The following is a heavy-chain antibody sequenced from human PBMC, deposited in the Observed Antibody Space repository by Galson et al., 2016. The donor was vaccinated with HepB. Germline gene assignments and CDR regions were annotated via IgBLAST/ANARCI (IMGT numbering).Heavy chain of an antibody. CDR3: ARESRMVRGVITYFFDY. V-gene: IGHV3-53*01. CDR2: IYSGGST. D-gene: IGHD3-10*01. J-gene: IGHJ4*02. CDR1: GFTVSSNY. Sequence: SLRLSCAASGFTVSSNYMSWVRQAPGKGLEWVSVIYSGGSTYYAGSVKGRFTVSRDNAKNTLSLQMNSLRAEDTAVYYCARESRMVRGVITYFFDYWGQGTLVTVSS.